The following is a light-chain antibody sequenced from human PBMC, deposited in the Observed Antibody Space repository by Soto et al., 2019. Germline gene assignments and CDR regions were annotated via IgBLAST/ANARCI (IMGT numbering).Light chain of an antibody. V-gene: IGLV7-46*01. CDR3: LLFYDDALT. CDR2: DTT. J-gene: IGLJ2*01. CDR1: TRAVTSGHY. Sequence: QAVVTQEPSLTVSPGGTVTLTCGSSTRAVTSGHYPYWLQQKPGQAPRTLIHDTTNRHSWTPARFSGSLLGGKAALTLSGAHPEDEADYYCLLFYDDALTFGGGTKLTVL.